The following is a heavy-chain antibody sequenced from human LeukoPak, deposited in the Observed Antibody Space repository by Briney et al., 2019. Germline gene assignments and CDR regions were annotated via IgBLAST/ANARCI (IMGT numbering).Heavy chain of an antibody. CDR3: ARLPHMVRENYYYYMDV. Sequence: ASVKVSCKASGYTFTSYYMHWVRQAPGQGLEWMGIINPSGGSTSYAQKFQGRVTMTRNTSISTAYMELSSLRSEDTAVYYCARLPHMVRENYYYYMDVWGKGTTVTISS. J-gene: IGHJ6*03. V-gene: IGHV1-46*01. CDR1: GYTFTSYY. D-gene: IGHD3-10*01. CDR2: INPSGGST.